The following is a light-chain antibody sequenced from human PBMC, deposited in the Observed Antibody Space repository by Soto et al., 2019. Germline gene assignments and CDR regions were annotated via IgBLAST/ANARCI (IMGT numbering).Light chain of an antibody. V-gene: IGKV3-15*01. CDR3: KQSDNWPPT. CDR2: GTS. J-gene: IGKJ1*01. Sequence: EIVLTRSPATLSVSPGERATLSCRASQSVSSNLAWYQQKPGQAPRLLIYGTSTRATGIQARFSGSGSGTEFTLSIRSLQSEDFAVYYCKQSDNWPPTFGQGTKVDIK. CDR1: QSVSSN.